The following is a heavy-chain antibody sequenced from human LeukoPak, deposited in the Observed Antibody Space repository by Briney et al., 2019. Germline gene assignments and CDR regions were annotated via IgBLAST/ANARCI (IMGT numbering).Heavy chain of an antibody. J-gene: IGHJ4*02. D-gene: IGHD1-26*01. Sequence: QAGGSLRLSCAVSGFTFNAYGMHWVRQAPGKGLEWVAFIWYDGSKKYYADSVKGRFTISRDNSKSTLYLQMNSLRAEDTAVYYCAKGREPGGLDYWGQGTLVTVSS. V-gene: IGHV3-30*02. CDR3: AKGREPGGLDY. CDR1: GFTFNAYG. CDR2: IWYDGSKK.